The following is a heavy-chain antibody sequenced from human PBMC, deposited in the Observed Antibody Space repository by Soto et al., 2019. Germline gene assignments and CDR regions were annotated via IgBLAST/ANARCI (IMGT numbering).Heavy chain of an antibody. CDR2: LYWDDDK. Sequence: QITLKESGPTLVKPTQTLTLTCTFSGLSLSTNGLDVAWIRQPPGKALEWLALLYWDDDKRYSPSLKNRLAITKGTSNNQVVLTMTNMDPLDTATYYCAHRRPYSNSPEYFFDYWGQGPLVTVSS. CDR3: AHRRPYSNSPEYFFDY. V-gene: IGHV2-5*02. CDR1: GLSLSTNGLD. D-gene: IGHD6-6*01. J-gene: IGHJ4*02.